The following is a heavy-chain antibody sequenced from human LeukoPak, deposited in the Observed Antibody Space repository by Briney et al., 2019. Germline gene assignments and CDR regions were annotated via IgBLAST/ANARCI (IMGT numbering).Heavy chain of an antibody. V-gene: IGHV4-39*07. Sequence: SETLSLTCTVSGGPISSRSYYWGWLRQPPGTGLEWIGSIYYGGSPSYNPSISGRVTISVDTSKNQFSLRLSSVTAADTAVYYCARDLPLRSMDVWGKGTTVTVSS. D-gene: IGHD4/OR15-4a*01. CDR1: GGPISSRSYY. CDR3: ARDLPLRSMDV. CDR2: IYYGGSP. J-gene: IGHJ6*03.